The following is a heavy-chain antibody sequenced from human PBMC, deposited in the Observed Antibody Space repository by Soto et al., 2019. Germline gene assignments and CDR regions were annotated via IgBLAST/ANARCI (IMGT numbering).Heavy chain of an antibody. CDR2: INHSGST. J-gene: IGHJ6*03. CDR3: ARGSGAAARPNYYYYHSMDV. Sequence: SETLSHNCAGYGGSTIGNYCRWIRPPPEKGLEWIGEINHSGSTNYNPSLKSRVTISVDTSKNQFSLKLSSVTAADTAVYYCARGSGAAARPNYYYYHSMDVWGKGTTVT. V-gene: IGHV4-34*01. D-gene: IGHD6-6*01. CDR1: GGSTIGNY.